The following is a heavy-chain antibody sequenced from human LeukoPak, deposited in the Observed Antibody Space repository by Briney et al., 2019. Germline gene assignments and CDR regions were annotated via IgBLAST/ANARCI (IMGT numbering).Heavy chain of an antibody. CDR2: FDPEDGET. CDR1: GYTLTELS. CDR3: ATDLRTQSDAFDI. Sequence: ASVKVSCKVSGYTLTELSMHWVRQAPGKGLEWMGGFDPEDGETIYAQKFQGRVTMTEDTSTDTAYMEPSSLRSEDTAVYYCATDLRTQSDAFDIWGQGTMVTVSS. J-gene: IGHJ3*02. V-gene: IGHV1-24*01.